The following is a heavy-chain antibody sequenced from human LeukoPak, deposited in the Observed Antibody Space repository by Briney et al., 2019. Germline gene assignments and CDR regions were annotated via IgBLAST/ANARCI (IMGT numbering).Heavy chain of an antibody. D-gene: IGHD4-11*01. Sequence: SETLSLTCTVSGGSISSYYWSWIRQPPGKGLEWIGYIYYSGSTNYNPSLKSRVTISVDMSKNQLSLKLTSVTAADTAVYYCARRLPDYSGYDHWGQGTLVTVFS. CDR2: IYYSGST. J-gene: IGHJ5*02. V-gene: IGHV4-59*08. CDR3: ARRLPDYSGYDH. CDR1: GGSISSYY.